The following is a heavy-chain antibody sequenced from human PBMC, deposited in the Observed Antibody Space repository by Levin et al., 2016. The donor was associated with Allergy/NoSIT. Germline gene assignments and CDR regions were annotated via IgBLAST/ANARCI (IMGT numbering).Heavy chain of an antibody. CDR3: ASVGRSFPYSFGY. D-gene: IGHD3-10*01. Sequence: SETLSLTCTVSGGSISSNRYYWGWIRQPPGKDLEWIGSIYDSGTTLYNPSLKSRITISVDTSKNQFALKLNSVTAADTAVYYCASVGRSFPYSFGYWGQGILVTVSS. V-gene: IGHV4-39*01. J-gene: IGHJ4*02. CDR2: IYDSGTT. CDR1: GGSISSNRYY.